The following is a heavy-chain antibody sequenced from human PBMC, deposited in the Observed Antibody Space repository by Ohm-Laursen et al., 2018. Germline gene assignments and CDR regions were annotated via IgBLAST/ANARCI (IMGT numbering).Heavy chain of an antibody. V-gene: IGHV2-5*01. Sequence: PTQTLTLTSTFSGFSLSFSGVSVGWIRQPPGKALDWLALIYWNDDKRYNPSLRNRLTITKDTSKNQVVLIMTNMDPVDTATYCCARVDILTGYYYYWGQGTLVTVSS. CDR2: IYWNDDK. J-gene: IGHJ4*02. D-gene: IGHD3-9*01. CDR1: GFSLSFSGVS. CDR3: ARVDILTGYYYY.